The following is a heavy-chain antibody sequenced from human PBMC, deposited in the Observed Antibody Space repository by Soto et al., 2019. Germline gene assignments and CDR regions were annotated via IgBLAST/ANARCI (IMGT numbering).Heavy chain of an antibody. V-gene: IGHV1-2*02. CDR1: GYTFTGYY. D-gene: IGHD3-3*01. CDR3: ARVDPYWDLWSGKFDP. Sequence: ASVKVSCKASGYTFTGYYMHWVRQAPGQGLEWMGWINPNSGGTNYAQKFQGRVTMTRDTSISTAYMELSRLRSDDTAVYYCARVDPYWDLWSGKFDPWGQGXLVTVSS. J-gene: IGHJ5*02. CDR2: INPNSGGT.